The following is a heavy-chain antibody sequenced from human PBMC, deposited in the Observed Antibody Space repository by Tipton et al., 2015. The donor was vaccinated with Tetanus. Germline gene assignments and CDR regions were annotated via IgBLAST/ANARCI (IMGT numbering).Heavy chain of an antibody. V-gene: IGHV4-30-4*01. CDR3: ARDLFRLRCRDGFCYTSYYFGMDV. CDR1: GGSISSGDYY. CDR2: IYKSGST. J-gene: IGHJ6*02. Sequence: TLSLTCTVSGGSISSGDYYWSWIRQPPGKGLEWIGYIYKSGSTYSNPSLKSRVNVSINTSKNQFSLRVSSVTAADTAVYYCARDLFRLRCRDGFCYTSYYFGMDVWGQGTTVTVSS. D-gene: IGHD4-17*01.